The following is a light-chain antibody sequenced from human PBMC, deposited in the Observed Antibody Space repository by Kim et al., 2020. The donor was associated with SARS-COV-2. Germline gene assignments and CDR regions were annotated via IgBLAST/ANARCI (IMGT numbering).Light chain of an antibody. CDR1: QSVSSN. CDR2: GAS. J-gene: IGKJ4*01. Sequence: EIVMTQSPATLSVSPGERATLSCRASQSVSSNLAWSQQKPGQAPRLLIYGASTRATGIPGRFSGSGSGTEFTLTISSLQSEDFAVYYWQQYSHWPLTFGGGTKVDIK. V-gene: IGKV3-15*01. CDR3: QQYSHWPLT.